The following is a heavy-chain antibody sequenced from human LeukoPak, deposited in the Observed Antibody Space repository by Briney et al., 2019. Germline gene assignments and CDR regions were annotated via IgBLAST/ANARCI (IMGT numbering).Heavy chain of an antibody. J-gene: IGHJ4*02. Sequence: SETLSLTCAVSGYSISSGYYWGWIRQPPGKGLESIGSMYHSGNTYYNPSLNSRVTISIDTSKNQFSLKLSSVTAADTAIYYCARLRGQGFDSWGQGTLVTVSS. CDR2: MYHSGNT. CDR3: ARLRGQGFDS. CDR1: GYSISSGYY. V-gene: IGHV4-38-2*01.